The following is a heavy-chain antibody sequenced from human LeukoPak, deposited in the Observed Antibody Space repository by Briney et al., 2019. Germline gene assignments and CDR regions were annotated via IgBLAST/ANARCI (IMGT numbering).Heavy chain of an antibody. Sequence: GGTLRLSCAASGFPFSNYWMTWVRQAPGKGLEWVATIERDGSETYYLGSVKGRFIISRDNAKNSLHLQMNSLRAEYTAIYYCVKPYYFSSGSLNWGQGTLVTVSS. CDR3: VKPYYFSSGSLN. CDR2: IERDGSET. D-gene: IGHD3-10*01. CDR1: GFPFSNYW. V-gene: IGHV3-7*01. J-gene: IGHJ4*02.